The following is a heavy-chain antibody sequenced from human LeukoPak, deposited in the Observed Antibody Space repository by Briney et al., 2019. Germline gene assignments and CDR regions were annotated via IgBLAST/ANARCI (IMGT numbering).Heavy chain of an antibody. CDR3: ARDAVVAARLKYYYYGMDV. CDR1: GGSVSSGSYY. Sequence: PSETLSLTCTVSGGSVSSGSYYWSWIRQPPGKGLEWIGYIYYSGSTNYNPSLKSRVTISVDTSKNQFSLKLSSVTAADTAVYYCARDAVVAARLKYYYYGMDVWGQGTTVTVSS. V-gene: IGHV4-61*01. CDR2: IYYSGST. J-gene: IGHJ6*02. D-gene: IGHD6-6*01.